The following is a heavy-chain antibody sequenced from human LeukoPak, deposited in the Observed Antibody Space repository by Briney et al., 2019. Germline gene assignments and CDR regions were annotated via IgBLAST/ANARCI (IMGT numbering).Heavy chain of an antibody. CDR2: ISGSGGST. CDR1: GFTFSSYG. Sequence: GGSLRLSCAASGFTFSSYGMSWVRQAPGKGLEWVSAISGSGGSTYYADSVKGRFTISRDNSKNTLYLQMNSLRAEDTAVYYCAKDLAKITMVRGVKPLFDYWGQGTLVTVSS. J-gene: IGHJ4*02. V-gene: IGHV3-23*01. D-gene: IGHD3-10*01. CDR3: AKDLAKITMVRGVKPLFDY.